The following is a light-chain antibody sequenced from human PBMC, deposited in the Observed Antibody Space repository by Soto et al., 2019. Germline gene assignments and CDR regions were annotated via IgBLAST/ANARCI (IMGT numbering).Light chain of an antibody. J-gene: IGLJ2*01. V-gene: IGLV1-44*01. CDR3: ASWDDNLKTVL. CDR1: TSNIGTNS. CDR2: NSY. Sequence: QSVLTQPPSASETPEQRVIISCSGGTSNIGTNSVTWYQHLPGTAPKLLIYNSYQRPSGVPDRFSGSKSGTSASLAISGLQSEDEADYYCASWDDNLKTVLFGGGTKLTVL.